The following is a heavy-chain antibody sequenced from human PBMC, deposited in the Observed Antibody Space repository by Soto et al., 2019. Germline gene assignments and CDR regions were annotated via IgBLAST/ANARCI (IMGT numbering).Heavy chain of an antibody. CDR3: ARVVAVPADFDY. D-gene: IGHD6-19*01. Sequence: QVKLVQSGAEEKKPGASVKVSCKASGYTFTGYAMHWVRQAPGQRLEWMGWINAGNGNTKYSQKFQGRVTITRDTSASTAYMELSSLRSEDTAVYYCARVVAVPADFDYWGQGTLVTVSS. V-gene: IGHV1-3*05. J-gene: IGHJ4*02. CDR2: INAGNGNT. CDR1: GYTFTGYA.